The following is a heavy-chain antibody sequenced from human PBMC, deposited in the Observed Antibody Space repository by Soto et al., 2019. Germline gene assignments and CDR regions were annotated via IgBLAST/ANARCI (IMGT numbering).Heavy chain of an antibody. Sequence: EVQLMESGGGLVQPGGSLRLSCAASGFTFSSYWMSWVRQAPGKGLEWVANIKQDGSEKYYVDSVKGRFTISRDNAKNSLYLQMNSLRAEDTAVYYCARFYYDSSGYLPSPYYYYYGMDVWGQGTTVTVSS. J-gene: IGHJ6*02. CDR2: IKQDGSEK. V-gene: IGHV3-7*04. CDR3: ARFYYDSSGYLPSPYYYYYGMDV. CDR1: GFTFSSYW. D-gene: IGHD3-22*01.